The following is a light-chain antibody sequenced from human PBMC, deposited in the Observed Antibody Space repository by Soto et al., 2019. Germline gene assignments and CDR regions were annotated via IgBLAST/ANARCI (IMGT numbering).Light chain of an antibody. CDR3: QQYGSSPLT. J-gene: IGKJ4*01. Sequence: EIVFTQSPGTLSLSPGGRATRSCRASQSVSSSYLAWYQQKPGQAPRLLIYGASSRATGIPDRFSGSGSGTDFTLTISRLEPEDFAVYYCQQYGSSPLTFGGGTKVDIK. CDR1: QSVSSSY. V-gene: IGKV3-20*01. CDR2: GAS.